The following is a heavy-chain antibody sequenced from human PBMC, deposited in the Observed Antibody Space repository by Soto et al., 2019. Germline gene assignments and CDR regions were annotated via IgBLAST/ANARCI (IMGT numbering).Heavy chain of an antibody. CDR2: IDPSDSQT. CDR1: GYSFAGYW. V-gene: IGHV5-10-1*01. CDR3: ARQIYDSDTGPNFQYYFDS. D-gene: IGHD3-22*01. J-gene: IGHJ4*02. Sequence: GESLKISCKGSGYSFAGYWITWVRQKPGKGLEWMGRIDPSDSQTYYSPSLRGHVTISVTKSITTVFLQWSSLRASDTAMYYCARQIYDSDTGPNFQYYFDSWGQGTPVTVSS.